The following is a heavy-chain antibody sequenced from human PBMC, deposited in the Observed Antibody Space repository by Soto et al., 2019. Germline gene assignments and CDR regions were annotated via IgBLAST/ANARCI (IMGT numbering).Heavy chain of an antibody. CDR3: VKDLIAINSGWEAFDI. Sequence: GGSLRLSCEASGFTFSAYTMSWVRQVPGKGPRWVSGIFGSGGGIQYADSVRGRFTVSRDNSKNTLYLQMDSLRAEDTAVYYCVKDLIAINSGWEAFDIWGQGTTVTVSS. D-gene: IGHD6-19*01. V-gene: IGHV3-23*01. J-gene: IGHJ3*02. CDR1: GFTFSAYT. CDR2: IFGSGGGI.